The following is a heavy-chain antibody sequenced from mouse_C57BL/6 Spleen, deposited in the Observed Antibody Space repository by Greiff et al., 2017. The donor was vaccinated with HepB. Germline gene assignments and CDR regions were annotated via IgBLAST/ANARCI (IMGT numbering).Heavy chain of an antibody. CDR1: GFSFNTYA. D-gene: IGHD2-4*01. V-gene: IGHV10-1*01. CDR3: VRHDDYEGAY. J-gene: IGHJ3*01. Sequence: EVQRVESGGGLVQPKGSLKLSCAASGFSFNTYAMNWVRQAPGKGLEWVARIRSKSNNYATYYADSVKDRFTISRDDSESMLYLQMNNLKTEDTAMYYCVRHDDYEGAYWGQGTLVTVSA. CDR2: IRSKSNNYAT.